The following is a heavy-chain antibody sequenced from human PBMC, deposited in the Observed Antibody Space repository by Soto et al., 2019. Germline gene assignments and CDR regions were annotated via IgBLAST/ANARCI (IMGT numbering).Heavy chain of an antibody. CDR3: ATRTHDYYGSGSYYKGPYHAFDI. J-gene: IGHJ3*02. CDR2: IDPSDSYT. V-gene: IGHV5-10-1*01. CDR1: GYSFTSYW. D-gene: IGHD3-10*01. Sequence: ESLKISCKGSGYSFTSYWISWVRQMPGKGLEWMGRIDPSDSYTNYSPSFQGHVTISADKSISTAYLQWSSLKASDTAMYYCATRTHDYYGSGSYYKGPYHAFDIWGQGTMVTVSS.